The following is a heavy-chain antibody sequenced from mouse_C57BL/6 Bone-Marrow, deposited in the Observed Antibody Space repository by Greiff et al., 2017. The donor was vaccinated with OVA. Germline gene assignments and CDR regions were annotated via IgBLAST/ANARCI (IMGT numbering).Heavy chain of an antibody. D-gene: IGHD5-5*01. CDR1: GYTFTSYW. CDR3: ARKGDYPWYFDV. J-gene: IGHJ1*03. Sequence: QVQLQQPGAELVRPGTSVKLSCKASGYTFTSYWMHWVKQRPGQGLEWIGVIDPSDSYTNYNHKFKGKATLTVDTSSSTAYMQLSSLTSEDSAVYYCARKGDYPWYFDVWGTGTTVTVSS. CDR2: IDPSDSYT. V-gene: IGHV1-59*01.